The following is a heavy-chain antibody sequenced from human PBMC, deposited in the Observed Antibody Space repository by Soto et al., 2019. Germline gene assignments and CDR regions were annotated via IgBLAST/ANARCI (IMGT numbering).Heavy chain of an antibody. V-gene: IGHV1-3*01. D-gene: IGHD4-17*01. CDR3: ARVRDGLDY. CDR1: GYTFTSYA. Sequence: GVSVKVCWKAPGYTFTSYAMHWVRQAPGQRLEWMGWINAGNGNTKYSQKFQGRVTITRDTSASTAYMELSSLRSEDTAVYYCARVRDGLDYWGQGTLVTVSS. CDR2: INAGNGNT. J-gene: IGHJ4*02.